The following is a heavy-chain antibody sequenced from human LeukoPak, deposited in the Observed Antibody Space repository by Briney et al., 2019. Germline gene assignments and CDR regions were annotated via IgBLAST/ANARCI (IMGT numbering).Heavy chain of an antibody. CDR2: TYYRSKWYN. CDR1: GDSVSSNSAA. CDR3: ARGRIYDYYYGSGSYYKHPSFDY. D-gene: IGHD3-10*01. J-gene: IGHJ4*02. Sequence: SQTLSLTCAISGDSVSSNSAAWNWIRQSPSRGLEWLGRTYYRSKWYNDYAVSVKSRISLNPDTSKNQFSLKLSSVTAADTAVYYCARGRIYDYYYGSGSYYKHPSFDYWGQGTLVTVSS. V-gene: IGHV6-1*01.